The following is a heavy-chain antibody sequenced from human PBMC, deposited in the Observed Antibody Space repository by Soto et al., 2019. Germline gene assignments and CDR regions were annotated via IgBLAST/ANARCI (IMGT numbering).Heavy chain of an antibody. V-gene: IGHV3-23*01. D-gene: IGHD3-10*01. CDR2: ISGSGGST. CDR3: AKDGLLWFGELVGYDGMDV. CDR1: GFTFSSYA. J-gene: IGHJ6*02. Sequence: GGSLRLSCAASGFTFSSYAMSWVRQAPGKGLEWVSAISGSGGSTYYADSVKGRFTISRDNSKNTLYLQMNSLRAEDTAVYYCAKDGLLWFGELVGYDGMDVWGQGTTVTVSS.